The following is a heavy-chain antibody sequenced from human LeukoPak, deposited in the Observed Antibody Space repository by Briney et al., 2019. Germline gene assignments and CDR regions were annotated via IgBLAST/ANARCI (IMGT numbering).Heavy chain of an antibody. CDR1: GFTFSSYA. Sequence: GGSLRLSCAASGFTFSSYAMSWVRQAPGKGLEWVSAVSGSGGSTYYADSVKGRFTISRDNSKNTLYLQMNSLRAEDTAVYYCAKDDGWFGELSAYWGQGTLVTVSS. CDR2: VSGSGGST. J-gene: IGHJ4*02. D-gene: IGHD3-10*01. CDR3: AKDDGWFGELSAY. V-gene: IGHV3-23*01.